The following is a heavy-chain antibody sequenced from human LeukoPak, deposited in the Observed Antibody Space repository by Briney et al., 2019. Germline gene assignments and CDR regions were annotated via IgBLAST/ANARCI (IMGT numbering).Heavy chain of an antibody. CDR3: ARGNYYDSGSYYFDF. CDR2: IYHSGTT. CDR1: GGSISSVGYY. V-gene: IGHV4-31*03. D-gene: IGHD3-10*01. J-gene: IGHJ4*02. Sequence: PSQTLSLTCTFSGGSISSVGYYWSWIRQHPGKGLEWIGYIYHSGTTYYNPSLMSRISISIDTSKNQFSLKLTSVTAADTAMYYCARGNYYDSGSYYFDFWGQGSLVTVSS.